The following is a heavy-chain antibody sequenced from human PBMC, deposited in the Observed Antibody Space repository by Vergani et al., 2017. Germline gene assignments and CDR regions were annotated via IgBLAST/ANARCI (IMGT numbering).Heavy chain of an antibody. D-gene: IGHD3-10*01. Sequence: QVQLVQSGAEVKKPGASVKVSCKASGYTFTSYGISWVRQAPGQGLEWMGWISAYNGNTNYAQKLQGRVTMTTDTSTDTAYMELSSLRSEDTAVYYCATGRYYGSGSYATARPNWFDPWGQGTLVTVSS. J-gene: IGHJ5*02. CDR2: ISAYNGNT. CDR3: ATGRYYGSGSYATARPNWFDP. CDR1: GYTFTSYG. V-gene: IGHV1-18*01.